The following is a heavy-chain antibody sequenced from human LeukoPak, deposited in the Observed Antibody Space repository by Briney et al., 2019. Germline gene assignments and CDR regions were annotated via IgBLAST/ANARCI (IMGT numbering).Heavy chain of an antibody. D-gene: IGHD3-9*01. Sequence: PSETLSLTCAVYGGSFSGYYWSWIRQPPGKGLEWIGEINHSGSTNYNPSLKSRVTISVDTSKNQFSLKLSSVTAADTAVYYCARGGNVLRYFGWLFLNWFDPWGQGTLVTVSS. CDR2: INHSGST. CDR3: ARGGNVLRYFGWLFLNWFDP. CDR1: GGSFSGYY. J-gene: IGHJ5*02. V-gene: IGHV4-34*01.